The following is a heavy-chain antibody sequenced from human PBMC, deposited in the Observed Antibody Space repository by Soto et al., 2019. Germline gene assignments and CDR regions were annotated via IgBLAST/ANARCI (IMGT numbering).Heavy chain of an antibody. J-gene: IGHJ4*02. V-gene: IGHV3-30*18. CDR2: ISYDGSNK. CDR3: AKDPGYYDSSAVDY. Sequence: GGSLRLSCAASGFTFSSYGMHWVRQAPGKGLEWVAVISYDGSNKYYADSVKGRFTISRDNSKNTLYLQMNSLRAEDTAVYYCAKDPGYYDSSAVDYWGQGTLVTVSS. D-gene: IGHD3-22*01. CDR1: GFTFSSYG.